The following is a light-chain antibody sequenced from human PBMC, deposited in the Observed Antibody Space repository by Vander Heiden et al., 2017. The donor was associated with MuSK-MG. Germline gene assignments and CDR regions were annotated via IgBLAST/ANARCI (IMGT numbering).Light chain of an antibody. V-gene: IGKV4-1*01. CDR1: QSIFYSSSSKNS. CDR2: WAS. Sequence: DIVMTQSPDSLAVSLGERATINCKSSQSIFYSSSSKNSLAWFQQKPGRPPKLLIYWASTRESGVPDRFSGSGSGTDFTLIISSLQAEDVAVYYCQQDDSVPNTFGQGTKLEIK. J-gene: IGKJ2*01. CDR3: QQDDSVPNT.